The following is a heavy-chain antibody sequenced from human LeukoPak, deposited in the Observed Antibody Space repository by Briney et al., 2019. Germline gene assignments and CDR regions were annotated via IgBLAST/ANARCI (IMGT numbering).Heavy chain of an antibody. CDR3: ARQIAVVEPTDPNWFDS. D-gene: IGHD2-21*01. CDR2: IYYSGST. Sequence: SETLSLTCTVSGGSISSYYWSWIRQPPGKGLEWIGYIYYSGSTNYNPSLKSRVTISVDTSKNQFSLRLTSVTAADTAVYYCARQIAVVEPTDPNWFDSWGQGTLVTVSS. J-gene: IGHJ5*01. V-gene: IGHV4-59*08. CDR1: GGSISSYY.